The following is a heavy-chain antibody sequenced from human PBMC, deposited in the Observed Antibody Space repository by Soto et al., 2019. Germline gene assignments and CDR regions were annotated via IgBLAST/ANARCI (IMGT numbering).Heavy chain of an antibody. CDR2: FHYSGRT. J-gene: IGHJ6*02. CDR1: GGSISSGPYS. CDR3: ARLAGYCSGTSCYGYYGMDV. D-gene: IGHD2-2*01. Sequence: PSETLSLTCSVSGGSISSGPYSWGWIRQPPGKGLEWIGTFHYSGRTYYSPSLESRVTISVDTSKNQFSLKVSSVTAADTAVFYCARLAGYCSGTSCYGYYGMDVWGQWTTVTV. V-gene: IGHV4-39*01.